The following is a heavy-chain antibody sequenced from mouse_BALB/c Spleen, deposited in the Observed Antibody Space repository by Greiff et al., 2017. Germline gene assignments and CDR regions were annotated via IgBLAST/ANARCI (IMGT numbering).Heavy chain of an antibody. CDR2: IYPSDSYT. CDR1: GYTFTSYW. CDR3: TRRGRYAMDY. J-gene: IGHJ4*01. V-gene: IGHV1-69*02. Sequence: QVQLQQPGAELVRPGASVKLSCKASGYTFTSYWINWVKQRPGQGLEWIGNIYPSDSYTNYNQKFKDKATLTVDKSSSTAYMQLSSLTSEDSAVYYCTRRGRYAMDYWGQGTSVTVSS.